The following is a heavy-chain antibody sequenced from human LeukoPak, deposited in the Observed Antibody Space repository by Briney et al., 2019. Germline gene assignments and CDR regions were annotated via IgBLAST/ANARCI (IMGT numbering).Heavy chain of an antibody. D-gene: IGHD3-10*01. V-gene: IGHV3-23*01. CDR3: AKVSGDGDAEYYFDY. Sequence: GGSLRLSCAASGFTFSSYAMSWVRQAPGKGLEWVSAFSGSGGSTYYADSVKGRFTISRDNSKNTLYLQMNSLRAEDTAVYYCAKVSGDGDAEYYFDYWGQGTLVTVSS. CDR2: FSGSGGST. CDR1: GFTFSSYA. J-gene: IGHJ4*02.